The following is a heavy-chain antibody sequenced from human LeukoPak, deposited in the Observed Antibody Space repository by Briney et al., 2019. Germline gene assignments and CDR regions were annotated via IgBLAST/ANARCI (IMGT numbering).Heavy chain of an antibody. V-gene: IGHV3-30*02. D-gene: IGHD2-2*01. J-gene: IGHJ4*02. CDR1: GFTFSSYG. CDR3: AKDVGGFQLPHYFDY. Sequence: HPGGSLRLSCAASGFTFSSYGMHWVRQAPGKGLEWVAFIRYDGSNKYYADSVKGRFTISRDNSKNTLYLQMNSLRAEDTAVYYCAKDVGGFQLPHYFDYWGQGTLVTVSS. CDR2: IRYDGSNK.